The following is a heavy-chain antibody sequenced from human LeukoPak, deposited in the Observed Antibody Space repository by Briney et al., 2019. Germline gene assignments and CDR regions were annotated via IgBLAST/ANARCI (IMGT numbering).Heavy chain of an antibody. CDR1: GFTFSSYA. D-gene: IGHD2-2*01. CDR2: ISYDGSNK. V-gene: IGHV3-30-3*01. CDR3: ARDGLGGVVVPAAPDYFDY. J-gene: IGHJ4*02. Sequence: GGSLRLSCAASGFTFSSYAMHWVRQAPGKGLEWVAAISYDGSNKYYADSVKGRFTISRDNSKNTLYLQMNSLRAEDTAVYYCARDGLGGVVVPAAPDYFDYWGQGTLVTVSS.